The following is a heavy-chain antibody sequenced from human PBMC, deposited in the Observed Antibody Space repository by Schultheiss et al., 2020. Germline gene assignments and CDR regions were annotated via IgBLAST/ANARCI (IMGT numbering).Heavy chain of an antibody. CDR3: AKESIVQNYYYYYGMDV. CDR2: IYYSGST. CDR1: GFTFSSYA. D-gene: IGHD1-26*01. V-gene: IGHV4-31*02. J-gene: IGHJ6*02. Sequence: LRLSCAASGFTFSSYAMSWVRQPPGKGLEWIGYIYYSGSTYYNPSLKSRVTISVDTSKNQFSLKLSSVTAADTAVYYCAKESIVQNYYYYYGMDVWGQGTTVTVSS.